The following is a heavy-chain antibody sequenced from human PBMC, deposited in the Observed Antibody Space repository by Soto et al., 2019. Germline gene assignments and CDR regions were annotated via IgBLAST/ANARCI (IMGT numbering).Heavy chain of an antibody. CDR2: IYPGDSDT. V-gene: IGHV5-51*01. CDR3: ARHGLGYCSGGSCYSGYYYGMDV. Sequence: GESLKISCQGSGYSFTSYWIGWVRQMPGKGLEWMGIIYPGDSDTRYSPSFQGQVTISADKSISTAYLQWSSLKASDTAMYYCARHGLGYCSGGSCYSGYYYGMDVWGQGTTVTVSS. CDR1: GYSFTSYW. D-gene: IGHD2-15*01. J-gene: IGHJ6*02.